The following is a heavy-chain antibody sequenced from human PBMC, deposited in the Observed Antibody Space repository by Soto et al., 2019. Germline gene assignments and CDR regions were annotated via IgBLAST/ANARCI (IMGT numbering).Heavy chain of an antibody. Sequence: PSETLSLTCTVAGGSISSGDYYWSWIRQPPGKGLEWIGYIYYSGSTFYNPSLKNRVTISLDTSKFQFSLKLSSVTAADTAVYYCGREGGDNWFDPWGKGTLVTVSS. J-gene: IGHJ5*02. V-gene: IGHV4-30-4*01. CDR1: GGSISSGDYY. CDR2: IYYSGST. D-gene: IGHD3-16*01. CDR3: GREGGDNWFDP.